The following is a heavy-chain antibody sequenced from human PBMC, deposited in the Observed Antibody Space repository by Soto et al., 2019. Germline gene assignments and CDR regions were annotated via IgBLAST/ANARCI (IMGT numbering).Heavy chain of an antibody. V-gene: IGHV3-23*01. J-gene: IGHJ4*02. Sequence: PGGSLRVSCTASGCTFSSYSMNWVRQEPGKGLEWVSVISGSGGSTYYTDSVKGRFTISRDNSKNTLYLQMNSLRAEDTAVYYCARRSSSWYFDCWGQGTLVTVSS. CDR1: GCTFSSYS. CDR2: ISGSGGST. CDR3: ARRSSSWYFDC. D-gene: IGHD6-13*01.